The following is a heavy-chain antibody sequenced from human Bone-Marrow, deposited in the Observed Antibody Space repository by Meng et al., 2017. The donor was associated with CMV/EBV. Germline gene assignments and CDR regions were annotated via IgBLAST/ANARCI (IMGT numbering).Heavy chain of an antibody. CDR1: GGSFSGYY. Sequence: SETLSLTCAVYGGSFSGYYWSWIRQPPGKGLEWIGEINHSGSTNYNPSLKSRVTISVDTSKNQFSLKLSSVTAADTAMYYCARDRAWFDPWGQGTLVTVSS. J-gene: IGHJ5*02. CDR3: ARDRAWFDP. CDR2: INHSGST. V-gene: IGHV4-34*01.